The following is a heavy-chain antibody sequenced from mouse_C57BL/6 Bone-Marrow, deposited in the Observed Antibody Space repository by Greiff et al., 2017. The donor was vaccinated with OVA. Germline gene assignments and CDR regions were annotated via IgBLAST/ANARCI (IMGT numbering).Heavy chain of an antibody. CDR3: ASNYGSRSYDMDY. D-gene: IGHD1-1*01. CDR2: IYPGSGST. J-gene: IGHJ4*01. V-gene: IGHV1-55*01. Sequence: QVQLQQPGAELVKPGASVKMSCKASGYTFTSYWITWVKQRPGQGLEWIGDIYPGSGSTNYNEKFKSKATLTVDPSSSTAYMQLSSLTSEYSAVYYCASNYGSRSYDMDYWGQGTSVTVSS. CDR1: GYTFTSYW.